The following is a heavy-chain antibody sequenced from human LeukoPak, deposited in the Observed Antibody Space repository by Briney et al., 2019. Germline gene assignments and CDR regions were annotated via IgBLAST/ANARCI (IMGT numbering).Heavy chain of an antibody. CDR2: ISWNSGSR. V-gene: IGHV3-9*01. CDR1: GFTFDDYA. D-gene: IGHD2-2*01. J-gene: IGHJ5*02. Sequence: PGGSLRLSCAASGFTFDDYAMNWVRQAPGKGLEWVSGISWNSGSRGYADSVKGRFTISRDNAKNSLYLQMNSLRAEDTGLYYCAKTYDNPLLWGGWFDPWGQGNLVTVSA. CDR3: AKTYDNPLLWGGWFDP.